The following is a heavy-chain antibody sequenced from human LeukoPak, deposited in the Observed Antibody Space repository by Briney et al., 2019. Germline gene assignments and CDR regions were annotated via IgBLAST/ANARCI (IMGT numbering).Heavy chain of an antibody. Sequence: GGSLRLSCAASGFTVSSNYMSWVRQAPGKGLEWVSVIYSGGSTYYADSVKGRFTISRDNSKNTLYLQMNSLRAEDTAVYYCARNWFGELLEYYFDYWGQGTLVTVSS. CDR1: GFTVSSNY. V-gene: IGHV3-66*01. CDR2: IYSGGST. D-gene: IGHD3-10*01. CDR3: ARNWFGELLEYYFDY. J-gene: IGHJ4*02.